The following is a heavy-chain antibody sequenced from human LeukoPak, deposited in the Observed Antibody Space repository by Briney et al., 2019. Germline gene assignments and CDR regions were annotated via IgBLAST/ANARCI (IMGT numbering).Heavy chain of an antibody. J-gene: IGHJ3*01. CDR3: ARVWYNWNVDVFDL. CDR1: GSTSSSNG. V-gene: IGHV3-7*01. CDR2: IKEDGIEK. Sequence: GGPLSPSAASPGSTSSSNGRTGVGQPPGKGREWLAIIKEDGIEKYTAASVKGRFTISRHNAKNSLYLQMNSLVAESPAVYYRARVWYNWNVDVFDLWGQGTVLTVS. D-gene: IGHD1-20*01.